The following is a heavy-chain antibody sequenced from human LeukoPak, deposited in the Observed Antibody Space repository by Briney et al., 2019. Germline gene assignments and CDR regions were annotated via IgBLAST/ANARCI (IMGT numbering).Heavy chain of an antibody. V-gene: IGHV2-5*01. CDR3: AHRPGTSGGSCSGIICYPFAT. CDR2: IYWNDDR. CDR1: GFSLSTSGVG. D-gene: IGHD2-2*01. Sequence: SGPTLVNPSQTLTLTCTFSGFSLSTSGVGVGWFRQPPGRSLEWLAFIYWNDDRLYTPSLKSRLAITKDTSKNQVVLTMTNVDPVDTATCYCAHRPGTSGGSCSGIICYPFATWGQGTLVTVSS. J-gene: IGHJ5*02.